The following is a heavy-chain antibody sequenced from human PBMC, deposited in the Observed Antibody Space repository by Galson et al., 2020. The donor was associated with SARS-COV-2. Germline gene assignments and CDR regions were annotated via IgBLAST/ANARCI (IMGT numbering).Heavy chain of an antibody. V-gene: IGHV1-46*01. CDR1: GYTFTSYY. CDR2: INPSGGST. D-gene: IGHD4-17*01. J-gene: IGHJ6*02. CDR3: ARYLTVTTNDYYYYGMDV. Sequence: ASVKVSCKASGYTFTSYYMHWVRQAPGQGLEWMGIINPSGGSTSYAQKFQGRVTMTRDTSTSTVYMELSSLRSEDTAVYYCARYLTVTTNDYYYYGMDVWGQGTTVTVSS.